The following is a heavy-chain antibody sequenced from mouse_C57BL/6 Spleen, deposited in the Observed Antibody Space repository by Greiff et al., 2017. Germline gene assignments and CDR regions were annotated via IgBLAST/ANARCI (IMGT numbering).Heavy chain of an antibody. Sequence: EVQRVESGGGLVQPKGSLKLSCAASGFSFNTYAMNWVRQAPGKGLEWVARIRSKSNNYATYYADSVKDRFTISRDDSESMLYLQMNNLKTEDTAMDYCVRHSYGNRFDYWGQGTTLTGSS. CDR2: IRSKSNNYAT. V-gene: IGHV10-1*01. CDR3: VRHSYGNRFDY. J-gene: IGHJ2*01. D-gene: IGHD2-1*01. CDR1: GFSFNTYA.